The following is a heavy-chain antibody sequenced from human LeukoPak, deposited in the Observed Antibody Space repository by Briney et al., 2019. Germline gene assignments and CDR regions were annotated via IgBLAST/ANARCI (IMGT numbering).Heavy chain of an antibody. CDR3: ARDSPDYGSAFDI. Sequence: SGTLSLTCTVSGGSISSYYWSWVRQPPGKGLEWIGDIYYSGSTNYNASLRSRGTIPVDQSKNQFSLKLSSVTAADTAVYYCARDSPDYGSAFDIWGRGTMVTVSS. J-gene: IGHJ3*02. CDR2: IYYSGST. D-gene: IGHD3-10*01. V-gene: IGHV4-59*01. CDR1: GGSISSYY.